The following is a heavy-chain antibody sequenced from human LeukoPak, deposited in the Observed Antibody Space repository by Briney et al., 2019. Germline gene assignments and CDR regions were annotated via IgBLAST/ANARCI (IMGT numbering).Heavy chain of an antibody. D-gene: IGHD3-22*01. CDR1: GYNFATYW. CDR2: INPDDSDT. J-gene: IGHJ4*02. V-gene: IGHV5-51*01. Sequence: GESLKISCKGSGYNFATYWIGWVRQVPGKGLEWMGIINPDDSDTRYSPSFQGQVTISVDKSISTAYLQWSSLEASDTAMYYCARNYYETTGYYIDYWGQGTLVTVSS. CDR3: ARNYYETTGYYIDY.